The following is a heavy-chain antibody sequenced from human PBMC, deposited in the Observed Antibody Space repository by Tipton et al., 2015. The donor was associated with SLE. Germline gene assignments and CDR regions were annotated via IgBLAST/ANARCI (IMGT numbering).Heavy chain of an antibody. V-gene: IGHV1-18*01. Sequence: QLVQSGGEVKKPGASVKVSCKTSGYSFKNYGVSWVRQAPGQGLEWVGWISGFNGNSNYAQSLQGRVTMATETSTSTAYMELRSLRFDDTAVYYCARDMAVAGGFNAMDVWGQGTTVTVSS. CDR1: GYSFKNYG. CDR2: ISGFNGNS. J-gene: IGHJ6*02. D-gene: IGHD6-19*01. CDR3: ARDMAVAGGFNAMDV.